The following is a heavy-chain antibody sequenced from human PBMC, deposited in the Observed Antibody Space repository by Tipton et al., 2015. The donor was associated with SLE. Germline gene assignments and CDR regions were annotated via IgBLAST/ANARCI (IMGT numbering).Heavy chain of an antibody. V-gene: IGHV4-34*01. CDR1: GGSFSGHY. Sequence: TLSLTCAVYGGSFSGHYWSWIRQPPGKGLEWIGEINHSGSTNYNPSLKSRVTISVDTSKNRFSLKVSSVTAADTAVYYCARRDGYSSIWNWFDPWGQGTLVTVSS. J-gene: IGHJ5*02. CDR2: INHSGST. D-gene: IGHD6-13*01. CDR3: ARRDGYSSIWNWFDP.